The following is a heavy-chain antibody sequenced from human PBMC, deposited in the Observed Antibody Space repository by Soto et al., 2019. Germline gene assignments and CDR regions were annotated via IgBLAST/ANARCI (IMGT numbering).Heavy chain of an antibody. CDR2: IIPIFGSI. CDR1: GGTLSTYG. CDR3: ASRERLDAFDV. D-gene: IGHD1-26*01. Sequence: QVQLVQSGAEVKKPGSSVKDSCKASGGTLSTYGITWVRQASGQGLEWMGGIIPIFGSINFAQKFQGRLTITPDKSTSTVYMELSSLTSEDTAVYYCASRERLDAFDVWGQGTMVTVSS. J-gene: IGHJ3*01. V-gene: IGHV1-69*06.